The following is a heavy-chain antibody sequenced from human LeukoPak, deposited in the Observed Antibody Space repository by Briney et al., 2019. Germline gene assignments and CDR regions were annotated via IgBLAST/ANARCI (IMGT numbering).Heavy chain of an antibody. CDR3: AKALESVDTAMVFLDY. CDR2: ISGSGGST. D-gene: IGHD5-18*01. J-gene: IGHJ4*02. V-gene: IGHV3-23*01. CDR1: GFTFSNHG. Sequence: PGGSLRLSCAASGFTFSNHGMSWVRQAPGKGLEWVSAISGSGGSTYYADSVKGRFTISRDNSKNTLYLQMNSLRAEDTAVYYCAKALESVDTAMVFLDYWGQGTLVTVSS.